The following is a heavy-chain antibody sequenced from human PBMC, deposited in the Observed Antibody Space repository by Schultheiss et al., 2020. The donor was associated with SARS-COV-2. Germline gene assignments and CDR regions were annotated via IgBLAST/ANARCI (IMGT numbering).Heavy chain of an antibody. CDR1: GGSFSGYY. V-gene: IGHV4-34*01. J-gene: IGHJ4*02. D-gene: IGHD4-23*01. CDR2: INHSGST. Sequence: SETLSLTCAVYGGSFSGYYWSWIRQPPGKGLEWIGEINHSGSTNYNPSLKSRVTISVDTSKNQFSLKLSSVTAADTAVYYCARGGYGGGGFDYWGQGTLVTVSS. CDR3: ARGGYGGGGFDY.